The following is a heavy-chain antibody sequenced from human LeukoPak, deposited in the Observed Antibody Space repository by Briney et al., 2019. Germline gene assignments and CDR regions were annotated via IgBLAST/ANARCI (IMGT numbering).Heavy chain of an antibody. J-gene: IGHJ5*02. CDR1: GYILTNHY. CDR2: INPSGSRT. D-gene: IGHD6-19*01. CDR3: ARDNSIADRGWWFDP. Sequence: ASVKVSCKSSGYILTNHYMHWVRQAPGQGLEWMGLINPSGSRTLYAEKFGGRIIMTRDMSTATDYMELSSLRSEDTAVYYCARDNSIADRGWWFDPWGQGTLVTVSS. V-gene: IGHV1-46*01.